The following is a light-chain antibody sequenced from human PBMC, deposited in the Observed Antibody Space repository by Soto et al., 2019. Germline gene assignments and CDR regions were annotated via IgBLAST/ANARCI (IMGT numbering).Light chain of an antibody. CDR1: QSVSSN. CDR3: QQYNNWAPWT. J-gene: IGKJ1*01. V-gene: IGKV3-15*01. CDR2: CAS. Sequence: EIVMTQSPATLSVSPGERATLSCRASQSVSSNLAWYQRKPGQAPRLLIYCASTRATGIPARFSGSGSGTEFTLTISSLQSEDFAVYYCQQYNNWAPWTFGQGTKLEIK.